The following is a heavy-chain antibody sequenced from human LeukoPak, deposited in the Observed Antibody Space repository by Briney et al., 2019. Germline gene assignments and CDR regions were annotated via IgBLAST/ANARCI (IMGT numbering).Heavy chain of an antibody. D-gene: IGHD3-10*01. Sequence: GALRLSCAASGFTLGSYWMHWVRQAPGKGLVWVSRIDTDERSTNYADSVKGRFTISRDNSKNTLYLQMNSLRAEDTAVYYCARGALQGNWGQGTLVTVSS. J-gene: IGHJ4*02. V-gene: IGHV3-74*01. CDR2: IDTDERST. CDR3: ARGALQGN. CDR1: GFTLGSYW.